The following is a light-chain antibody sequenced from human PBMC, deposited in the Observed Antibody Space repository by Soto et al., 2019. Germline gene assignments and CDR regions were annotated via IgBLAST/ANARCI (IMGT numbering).Light chain of an antibody. J-gene: IGLJ1*01. Sequence: QSALTQPRSVSGSPGQSVAISCTGTSNDVGAHNYVSWYQQHPGKAPKLMIYDVSKRPSGVPDRFSGSKSGNTASLTISGLQAEDEADYYCGSYGVISVFGTGTKVTVL. V-gene: IGLV2-11*01. CDR1: SNDVGAHNY. CDR3: GSYGVISV. CDR2: DVS.